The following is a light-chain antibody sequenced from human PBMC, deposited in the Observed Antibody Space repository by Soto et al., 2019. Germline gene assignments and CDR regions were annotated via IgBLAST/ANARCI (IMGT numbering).Light chain of an antibody. J-gene: IGLJ2*01. CDR2: GNS. V-gene: IGLV1-40*01. CDR1: SSNIGAGYD. Sequence: QSVLTQPPSVSGAPGQRVTISCTGSSSNIGAGYDVHWYQQIPGTAPKLLIYGNSHRPSGVPDRFSGSKSGTSASLVITGLQAEDEAEYYCHSYDSSLSGWGFGGGTKLTVL. CDR3: HSYDSSLSGWG.